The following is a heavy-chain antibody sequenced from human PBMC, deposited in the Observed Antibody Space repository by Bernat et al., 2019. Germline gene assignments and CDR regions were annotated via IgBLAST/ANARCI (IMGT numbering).Heavy chain of an antibody. Sequence: EVQLVESGGGLVQPGGSLRLSCAASGFTFSSYWMQWVRQAPGKGLVWVSRINSDGSSTSYADSVKGRFTISRDNAKNTLYLQMNSLRAEDTAVYYCARSDFSSSWTNYYYYGMDVWGQGTTVTVSS. J-gene: IGHJ6*02. CDR2: INSDGSST. D-gene: IGHD6-13*01. V-gene: IGHV3-74*01. CDR1: GFTFSSYW. CDR3: ARSDFSSSWTNYYYYGMDV.